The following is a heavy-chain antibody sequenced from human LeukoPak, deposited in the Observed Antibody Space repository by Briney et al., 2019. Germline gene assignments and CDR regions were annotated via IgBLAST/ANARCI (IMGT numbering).Heavy chain of an antibody. Sequence: GRSLRLSCAASGFSFVKSGMHWVRQAPGKGLEWVALISSGGSTYYADSLKGRFTISRDNSKNTLYLQMNSLRAEDTAVYYCGRVGDGYNDNYWGQGTLVTVSS. D-gene: IGHD5-24*01. J-gene: IGHJ4*02. CDR2: ISSGGST. V-gene: IGHV3-66*01. CDR1: GFSFVKSG. CDR3: GRVGDGYNDNY.